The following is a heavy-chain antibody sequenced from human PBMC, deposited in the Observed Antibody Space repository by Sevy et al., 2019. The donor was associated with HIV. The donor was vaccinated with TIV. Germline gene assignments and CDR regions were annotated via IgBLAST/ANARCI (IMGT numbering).Heavy chain of an antibody. V-gene: IGHV5-10-1*01. J-gene: IGHJ4*02. CDR3: ARQKGDFWSGPLDD. CDR2: IDPRYSYT. D-gene: IGHD3-3*01. CDR1: GYSFTSYW. Sequence: GESLKISCKGSGYSFTSYWISWVRQMPGKGLEWMGRIDPRYSYTNYSPSFQGHVTISADKSNSTAYLQWSGLKASDTGMYECARQKGDFWSGPLDDWGQGTLVTVSS.